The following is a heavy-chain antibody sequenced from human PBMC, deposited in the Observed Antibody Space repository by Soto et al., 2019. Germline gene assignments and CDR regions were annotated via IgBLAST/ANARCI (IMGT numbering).Heavy chain of an antibody. CDR3: AKDPSRSLLWFGEPPDY. CDR2: ISGSGGST. CDR1: GFTFSSYA. V-gene: IGHV3-23*01. D-gene: IGHD3-10*01. J-gene: IGHJ4*02. Sequence: GGSLRLSCAASGFTFSSYAMSWVRQAPGKGLEWVSAISGSGGSTYYADSVKGRFTISRDNSKNTLYLQMNSLRAEDTAVYYCAKDPSRSLLWFGEPPDYWGQGTLVTVSS.